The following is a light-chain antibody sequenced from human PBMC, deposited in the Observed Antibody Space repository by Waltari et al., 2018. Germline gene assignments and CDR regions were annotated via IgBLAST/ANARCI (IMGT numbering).Light chain of an antibody. Sequence: DIVMTQSPDSLAVSLGERATINCKSSQSVLHRSNMRNHLAWYQHKRGQPPKLIIYWASTLESGVPDRVSGSGSGTDFTLTINSLQPEDAAVYYCQQYYTSPALTFGGGTTVEIK. CDR1: QSVLHRSNMRNH. CDR3: QQYYTSPALT. V-gene: IGKV4-1*01. J-gene: IGKJ4*01. CDR2: WAS.